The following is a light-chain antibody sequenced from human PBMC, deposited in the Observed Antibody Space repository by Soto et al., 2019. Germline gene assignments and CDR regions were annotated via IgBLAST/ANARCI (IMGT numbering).Light chain of an antibody. CDR3: SSYTTGSTLYV. V-gene: IGLV2-14*01. CDR1: INDIVAYKY. Sequence: QCLLTQPAYVSGSPGQSITISCTGSINDIVAYKYVSWYQQYPGKAPKLIIFEVSNRPSGVSNRFSGSKSGNTASLTIAGLQAEDEADYHCSSYTTGSTLYVFGGGTKVTVL. CDR2: EVS. J-gene: IGLJ1*01.